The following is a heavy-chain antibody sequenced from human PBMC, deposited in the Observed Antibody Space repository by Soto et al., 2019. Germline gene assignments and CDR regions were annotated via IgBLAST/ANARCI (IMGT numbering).Heavy chain of an antibody. V-gene: IGHV1-3*04. CDR2: INTDKGNT. Sequence: QVQLGQSGAEVKKPGASVMVSCKASGYTFTSYAVQWVRQAPGQRLEWMGWINTDKGNTKYSQKFQGRVTITRDTSASTAYMELSSLISEDTAVYYCATKAVGGYVNNFQHWGQGTLVTVSS. J-gene: IGHJ1*01. D-gene: IGHD5-12*01. CDR1: GYTFTSYA. CDR3: ATKAVGGYVNNFQH.